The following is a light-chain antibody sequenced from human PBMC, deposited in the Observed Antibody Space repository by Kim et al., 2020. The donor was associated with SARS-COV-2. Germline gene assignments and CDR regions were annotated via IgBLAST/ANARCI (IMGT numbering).Light chain of an antibody. CDR3: QQYGSSPPLT. CDR2: GAS. J-gene: IGKJ4*01. Sequence: EIVLTQSPGTLSLSPGERATLSCRASQSVSNNYLAWYQQKPGQAPRLLIYGASTRAIGIPDRFSGSGSGSDFTFTISRLEPEDFAVYYCQQYGSSPPLTFGGGTKVDIK. CDR1: QSVSNNY. V-gene: IGKV3-20*01.